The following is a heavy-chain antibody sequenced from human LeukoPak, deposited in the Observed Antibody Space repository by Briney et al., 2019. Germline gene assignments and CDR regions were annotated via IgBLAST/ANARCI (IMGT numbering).Heavy chain of an antibody. J-gene: IGHJ4*02. D-gene: IGHD3-10*02. CDR1: GFTFSTYD. CDR3: VKRRETVRGAFDY. Sequence: GSLRLSCAASGFTFSTYDMMWVRQTPDSRLEWVSIISGSGGTTYYADSVKGRFTISRDNSRNTLYLEMNSLRADDTAVYYCVKRRETVRGAFDYWGQGTLVTVSS. CDR2: ISGSGGTT. V-gene: IGHV3-23*01.